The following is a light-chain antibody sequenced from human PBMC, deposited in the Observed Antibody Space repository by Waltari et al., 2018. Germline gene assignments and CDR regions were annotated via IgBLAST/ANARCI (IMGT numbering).Light chain of an antibody. CDR3: AAWDDSLSGPV. CDR1: SSNIGSNY. Sequence: QSVLTQPPSASGTPGQRVTISCSGTSSNIGSNYVYWYQQLPGTAPKLLIYSNNPRPSGVPDRFSGSKSGTSPSLAISGLRSEDEADYYCAAWDDSLSGPVFGGGTKLTVL. CDR2: SNN. V-gene: IGLV1-47*01. J-gene: IGLJ2*01.